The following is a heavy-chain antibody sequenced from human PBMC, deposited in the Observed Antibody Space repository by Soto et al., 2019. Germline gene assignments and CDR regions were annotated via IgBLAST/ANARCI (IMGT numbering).Heavy chain of an antibody. CDR3: ARGKGSSWCGWFDP. J-gene: IGHJ5*02. V-gene: IGHV1-3*01. Sequence: QVQLVQSGAEVKKPGASVKVSCKASGYTFTTYAMHWVRQAPGQRLEWMGGINAGNGNTKYSQKFQGRITITRDTSANTAYMELSSLRSEDTAVYYCARGKGSSWCGWFDPWGQGSLVTVSS. D-gene: IGHD6-13*01. CDR2: INAGNGNT. CDR1: GYTFTTYA.